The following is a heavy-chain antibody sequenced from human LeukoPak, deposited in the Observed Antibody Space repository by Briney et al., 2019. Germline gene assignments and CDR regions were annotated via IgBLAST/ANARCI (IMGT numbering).Heavy chain of an antibody. Sequence: SETLSLTCTVSAGSISSYYWGWIRQPAGKGLEWVGCIYTSGRTKYNPSLKGRVTMSVDTYKNQFSLKLRSVTGADPAVYYCARSGALGTPCDLGGQGTLVSVS. CDR2: IYTSGRT. D-gene: IGHD2-21*02. CDR1: AGSISSYY. J-gene: IGHJ4*02. CDR3: ARSGALGTPCDL. V-gene: IGHV4-4*07.